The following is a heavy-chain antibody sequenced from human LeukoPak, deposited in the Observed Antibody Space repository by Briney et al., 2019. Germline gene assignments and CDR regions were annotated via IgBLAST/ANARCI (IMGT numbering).Heavy chain of an antibody. CDR2: INHSGST. V-gene: IGHV4-34*01. CDR1: GGSFSGYY. CDR3: ARPRRSSWYRGGFDY. Sequence: PSETLSPTCAVYGGSFSGYYWSWIRQPPGKGLEWIGEINHSGSTNYNPSLKSRVTISVDTSKNQFSLKLSSVTAADTAVYYCARPRRSSWYRGGFDYWGQGTLVTVSS. J-gene: IGHJ4*02. D-gene: IGHD6-13*01.